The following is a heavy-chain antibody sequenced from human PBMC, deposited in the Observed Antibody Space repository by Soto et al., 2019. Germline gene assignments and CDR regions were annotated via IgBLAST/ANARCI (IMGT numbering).Heavy chain of an antibody. Sequence: QVQLVQSGAEVKKPGASVKVSCKASGYTFTSYYMHWVRQAPGQGLEWMGIINPSGGSTSYAQKFQGRVTMTRETSTSTVYMELSSLRSEDTAVYYCAREGGYSGYDSPRQSSKVSAFDIWGQGTMVTVSS. V-gene: IGHV1-46*03. CDR1: GYTFTSYY. CDR3: AREGGYSGYDSPRQSSKVSAFDI. CDR2: INPSGGST. J-gene: IGHJ3*02. D-gene: IGHD5-12*01.